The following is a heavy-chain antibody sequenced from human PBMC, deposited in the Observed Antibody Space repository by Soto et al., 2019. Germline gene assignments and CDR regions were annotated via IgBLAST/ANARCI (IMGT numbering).Heavy chain of an antibody. D-gene: IGHD2-15*01. CDR1: GGTFSSYT. CDR2: IIPILGIA. J-gene: IGHJ4*02. V-gene: IGHV1-69*02. Sequence: QVQLVQSGAEVKKPGSSVKVSCKASGGTFSSYTVSWVRQAPGQGLEWMGRIIPILGIANYAQKFQGRVTITADKSTSTAYMELSSLRSEDTAVYYCARGEAATGLWYFDYWGQGTLVTVSS. CDR3: ARGEAATGLWYFDY.